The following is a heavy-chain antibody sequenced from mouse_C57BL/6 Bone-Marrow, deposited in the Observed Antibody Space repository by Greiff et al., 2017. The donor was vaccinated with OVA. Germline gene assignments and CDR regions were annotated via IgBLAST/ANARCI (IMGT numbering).Heavy chain of an antibody. CDR1: GYTFTSYW. Sequence: QVQLQQPGSELVMPGASVKLSCKASGYTFTSYWMHWVKQRPGQGLEWIGEIDPSDSYTNYNQKFKGKSTLTVDKSSSTAFMQLSSLTSEDSAVDYCAREEGYYGSSYDSFDYWGQGTTLTVSS. CDR3: AREEGYYGSSYDSFDY. J-gene: IGHJ2*01. CDR2: IDPSDSYT. V-gene: IGHV1-69*01. D-gene: IGHD1-1*01.